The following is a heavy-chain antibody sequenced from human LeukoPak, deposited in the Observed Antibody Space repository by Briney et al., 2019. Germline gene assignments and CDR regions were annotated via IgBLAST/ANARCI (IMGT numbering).Heavy chain of an antibody. V-gene: IGHV3-23*01. Sequence: GGTLSLSCAASGFTFSTYGISWVRQAPGKGLEWILGIGPSGAATYYADSVKGRFTISRDKSKNMLYLQMNSLRAEDTAIYFCARYSSGWYGDFYYFDYWGRGTLVTVSS. J-gene: IGHJ4*02. CDR3: ARYSSGWYGDFYYFDY. D-gene: IGHD6-19*01. CDR2: IGPSGAAT. CDR1: GFTFSTYG.